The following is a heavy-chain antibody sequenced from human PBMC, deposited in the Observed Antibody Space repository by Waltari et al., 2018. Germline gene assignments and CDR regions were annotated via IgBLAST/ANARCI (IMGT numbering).Heavy chain of an antibody. CDR2: ISYDGSKK. CDR1: GFTFSSYA. CDR3: ARDSPRYCSGGSCSGHWFDP. J-gene: IGHJ5*02. D-gene: IGHD2-15*01. Sequence: QVQLVESGGGVVQPGRSLRLSCAASGFTFSSYAMHWVRQAPGKGLEWVAVISYDGSKKDYAAPVKGRFTISRGNSKNTLYLQMNSLRAEDTAVYYCARDSPRYCSGGSCSGHWFDPWGQGTLVTVSS. V-gene: IGHV3-30-3*01.